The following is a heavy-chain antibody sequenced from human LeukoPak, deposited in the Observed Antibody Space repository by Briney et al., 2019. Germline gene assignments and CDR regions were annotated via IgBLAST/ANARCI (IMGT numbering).Heavy chain of an antibody. V-gene: IGHV3-30*04. CDR1: GFTFSSYA. J-gene: IGHJ4*02. CDR3: ATTVVPAAMIGTDY. CDR2: ISYDGSNK. D-gene: IGHD2-2*01. Sequence: PGRSLRLSCAASGFTFSSYAMHWVRQAPGKGLEWVAVISYDGSNKYYADSVKGRFTISRDNSKNTLYLQMSSLRAEDTAVYYCATTVVPAAMIGTDYWGQGTLVTISS.